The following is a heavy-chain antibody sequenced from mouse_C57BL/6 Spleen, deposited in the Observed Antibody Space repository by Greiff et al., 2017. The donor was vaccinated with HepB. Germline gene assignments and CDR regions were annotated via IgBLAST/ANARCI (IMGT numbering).Heavy chain of an antibody. V-gene: IGHV1-39*01. J-gene: IGHJ4*01. D-gene: IGHD1-1*01. Sequence: EVQLQESGPELVKPGASVKISCKASGYSFTDYNMNWVKQSNGKSLEWIGVINPNYGTTSYNQKFKGKATLTVDQSSSTAYMQLNSLTSEDSSVYYCARWGYSGSSSYPMDYWGQGTSVTVSS. CDR2: INPNYGTT. CDR3: ARWGYSGSSSYPMDY. CDR1: GYSFTDYN.